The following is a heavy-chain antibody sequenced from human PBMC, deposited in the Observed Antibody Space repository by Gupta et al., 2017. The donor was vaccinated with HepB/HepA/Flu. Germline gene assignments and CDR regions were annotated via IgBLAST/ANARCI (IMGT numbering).Heavy chain of an antibody. CDR3: ARFYGGNSPGWYFDL. V-gene: IGHV3-13*01. Sequence: EVQLVESGGGLVQPGGSLRLSCAASGLTFSSYDMHWVRQATGKGLEWVSAIGTAGDTYYPGSVKGRFTISRENAKNSLYLQMNSLRAGDTAVYYCARFYGGNSPGWYFDLWGRGTRVTVAS. CDR2: IGTAGDT. CDR1: GLTFSSYD. J-gene: IGHJ2*01. D-gene: IGHD4-23*01.